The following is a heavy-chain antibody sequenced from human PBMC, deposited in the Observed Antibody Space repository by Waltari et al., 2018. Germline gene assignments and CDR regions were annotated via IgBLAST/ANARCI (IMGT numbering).Heavy chain of an antibody. CDR2: VNGRGDRQ. CDR1: GFDVTQSA. CDR3: ARKRGAITGVTYYFDY. V-gene: IGHV3-23*01. Sequence: EVLLLASGGNFVQRGGSLRMCGEASGFDVTQSAITWVRQEPGQGLRWVATVNGRGDRQTYGDSVKGRFTSFRDNSKNTLYLQLNNLRVEDTAVYYCARKRGAITGVTYYFDYWGQGTLVTVSP. D-gene: IGHD1-20*01. J-gene: IGHJ4*02.